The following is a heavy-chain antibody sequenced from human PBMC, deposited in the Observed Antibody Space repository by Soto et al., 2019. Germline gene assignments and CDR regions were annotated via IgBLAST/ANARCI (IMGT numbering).Heavy chain of an antibody. CDR2: ISSSGSTI. CDR3: ARREYSSSMDV. Sequence: GGSLRLSCAASGFTFSSYAMSWVRQAPGKGLEWVSYISSSGSTIYYADSVKGRFTISRDNAKNSLYLQMNSLRAEDTAVYYCARREYSSSMDVWGKGTTVTVSS. V-gene: IGHV3-48*04. CDR1: GFTFSSYA. J-gene: IGHJ6*03. D-gene: IGHD6-6*01.